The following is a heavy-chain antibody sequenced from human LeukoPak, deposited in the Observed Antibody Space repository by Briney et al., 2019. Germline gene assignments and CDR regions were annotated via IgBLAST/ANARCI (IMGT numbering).Heavy chain of an antibody. CDR1: GGTFSSYA. V-gene: IGHV1-69*01. Sequence: SVKASCKASGGTFSSYAISWVRQAPGQGLEWMGGIIPIFGTANYAQKFQGRVTITADESTSTAYMELSSLRSEDTAVYYCARAYGDYVGNDYWGQGTLVTVSS. CDR3: ARAYGDYVGNDY. CDR2: IIPIFGTA. J-gene: IGHJ4*02. D-gene: IGHD4-17*01.